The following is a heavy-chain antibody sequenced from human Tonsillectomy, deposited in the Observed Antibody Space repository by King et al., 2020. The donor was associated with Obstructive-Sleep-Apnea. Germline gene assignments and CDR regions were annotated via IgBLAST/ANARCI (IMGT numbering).Heavy chain of an antibody. CDR1: GYSISSGYY. Sequence: QLQESGPGLVKPSETLSLTCTVSGYSISSGYYWGWIRQPPGKGLEWIGSIYHSGSTYYNPSLKSRVTISGDTSKNQFSLKLSSVTAADTAVYYCARDYYYDSSGYYVDYWGQGTLVTVS. CDR3: ARDYYYDSSGYYVDY. D-gene: IGHD3-22*01. V-gene: IGHV4-38-2*02. J-gene: IGHJ4*02. CDR2: IYHSGST.